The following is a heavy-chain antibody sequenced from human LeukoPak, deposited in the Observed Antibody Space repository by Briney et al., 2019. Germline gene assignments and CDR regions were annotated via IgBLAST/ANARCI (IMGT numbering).Heavy chain of an antibody. CDR3: ARERHSYYYDSSGYFTNDY. Sequence: ASVKVSCKASGYTFTSYGISWVRQAPGQGLEWMGWISAYNGNTNYAQNLQDRVTMTTDTSTSTAYMELRRLRSDDTAVYYCARERHSYYYDSSGYFTNDYWGQGTLVTVSS. V-gene: IGHV1-18*01. CDR2: ISAYNGNT. J-gene: IGHJ4*02. CDR1: GYTFTSYG. D-gene: IGHD3-22*01.